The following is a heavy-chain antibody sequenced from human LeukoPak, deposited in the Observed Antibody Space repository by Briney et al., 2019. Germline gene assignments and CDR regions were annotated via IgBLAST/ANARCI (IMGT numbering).Heavy chain of an antibody. CDR1: GFTFTSSA. V-gene: IGHV1-58*02. D-gene: IGHD3-3*01. CDR2: IVVGSGNT. J-gene: IGHJ4*02. CDR3: AAVSDYDFWSVVRY. Sequence: SVKVSCKASGFTFTSSAMQWVRQARGQRLEWKGWIVVGSGNTNYAQTFQERVTITRDMSTSTAYMELSSLRSEDTAMYYCAAVSDYDFWSVVRYWGQGTLVTVSS.